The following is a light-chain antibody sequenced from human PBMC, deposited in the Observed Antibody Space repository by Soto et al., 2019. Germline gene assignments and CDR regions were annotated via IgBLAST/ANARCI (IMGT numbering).Light chain of an antibody. CDR2: YTS. Sequence: DIVMTQSPATLSVSPGERVTLSCSANRTVSNNLAWYQQKPGQAPRLLIYYTSTRAAGIPARFSDSGSDKELDLSISSLESEDSADCYCQQYNNWPPGATCGSGTKVEI. CDR3: QQYNNWPPGAT. CDR1: RTVSNN. J-gene: IGKJ3*01. V-gene: IGKV3-15*01.